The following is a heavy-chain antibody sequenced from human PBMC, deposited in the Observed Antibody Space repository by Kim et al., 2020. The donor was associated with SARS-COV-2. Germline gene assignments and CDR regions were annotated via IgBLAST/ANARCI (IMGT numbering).Heavy chain of an antibody. J-gene: IGHJ5*02. Sequence: TYYAAAVKGRCTITRNNSKNILYLLLNSLRAEDTAVYYCGDYHGAASHYASWGPGTLVTVSS. CDR2: T. CDR3: GDYHGAASHYAS. D-gene: IGHD3-10*01. V-gene: IGHV3-23*05.